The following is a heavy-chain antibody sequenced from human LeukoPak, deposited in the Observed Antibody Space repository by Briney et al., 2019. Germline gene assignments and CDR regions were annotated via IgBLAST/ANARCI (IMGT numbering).Heavy chain of an antibody. CDR1: GISFSNYE. Sequence: TGGSLRLSCAASGISFSNYEMNWVRQAPGKGLEWISYISSSGTIIYYADSVKGRFTISRDDSKSIAYLQMNSLKTEDTAVYYCTRDTAEFYDSSGYAGDWGQGTLVTVSS. V-gene: IGHV3-48*03. CDR2: ISSSGTII. CDR3: TRDTAEFYDSSGYAGD. J-gene: IGHJ4*02. D-gene: IGHD3-22*01.